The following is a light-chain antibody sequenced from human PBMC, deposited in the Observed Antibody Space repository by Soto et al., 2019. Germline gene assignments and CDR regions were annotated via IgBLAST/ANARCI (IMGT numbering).Light chain of an antibody. Sequence: EMVLTQSPGTLSLSPGERATLSCRASQSVSSSHLAWYQQKPGQAPRLLIYGASTRATGIPDRFSGSGSGTEFILTISRLEPEDFAVYYCQQYGSSEVTFGGGTTVEIK. J-gene: IGKJ4*01. CDR1: QSVSSSH. CDR3: QQYGSSEVT. V-gene: IGKV3-20*01. CDR2: GAS.